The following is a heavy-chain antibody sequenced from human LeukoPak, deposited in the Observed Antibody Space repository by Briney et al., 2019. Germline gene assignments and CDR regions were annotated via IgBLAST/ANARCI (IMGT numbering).Heavy chain of an antibody. CDR1: GFTFSNAW. CDR2: IKIKTDGGTT. V-gene: IGHV3-15*01. D-gene: IGHD2-2*01. Sequence: PGGSLRLSCAASGFTFSNAWMSWVRQAPGKGLEWVGRIKIKTDGGTTDYAAPVKGRFTISRDDSKNTLYLQMNSLKTEDTAVYYCTTDPTPSIVVPADFDYWGQGTLVTVSS. J-gene: IGHJ4*02. CDR3: TTDPTPSIVVPADFDY.